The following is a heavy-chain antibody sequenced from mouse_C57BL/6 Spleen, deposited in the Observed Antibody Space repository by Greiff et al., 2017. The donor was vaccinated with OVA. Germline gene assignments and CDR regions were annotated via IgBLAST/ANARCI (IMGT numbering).Heavy chain of an antibody. J-gene: IGHJ2*01. V-gene: IGHV1-55*01. D-gene: IGHD1-1*01. CDR1: GYTFTSYW. Sequence: VQLQQPGAELVKPGASVKMSCKASGYTFTSYWITWVKQRPGQGLEWIGDIYPGSGSTNYNEKFKSKATLTVDTSSSTAYMQLSSLTSEDSAVYYCARSTTVVADSYYFDYWGQGTTLTVSS. CDR3: ARSTTVVADSYYFDY. CDR2: IYPGSGST.